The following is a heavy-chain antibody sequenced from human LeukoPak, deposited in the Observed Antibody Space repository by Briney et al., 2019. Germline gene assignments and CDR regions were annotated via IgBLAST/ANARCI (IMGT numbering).Heavy chain of an antibody. CDR1: GYTFTTYG. V-gene: IGHV1-18*01. D-gene: IGHD5-18*01. Sequence: ASVKVSCKASGYTFTTYGISWVRQAPGQGLEWLGWISAYNGNTNYAQKLQGRVTMTTDTSTSEAYMELRSLKSDDTAVYYCASDGLNGYSYGLFDYWGQGTLVTVSS. CDR2: ISAYNGNT. J-gene: IGHJ4*02. CDR3: ASDGLNGYSYGLFDY.